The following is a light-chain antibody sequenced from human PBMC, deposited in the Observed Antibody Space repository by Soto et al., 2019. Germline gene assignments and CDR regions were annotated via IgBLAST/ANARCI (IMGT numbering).Light chain of an antibody. Sequence: DIVMTQSPLSLPVTPGEPASISCRSSQSLLHSNGYNYLDWYLQNPGQSPQLLIYLGSNRASGVTDSFSGSGSGTDFTLKISRVEAEDVGVYYCMQALQTPWTFGQGTKVEIK. V-gene: IGKV2-28*01. CDR1: QSLLHSNGYNY. CDR2: LGS. J-gene: IGKJ1*01. CDR3: MQALQTPWT.